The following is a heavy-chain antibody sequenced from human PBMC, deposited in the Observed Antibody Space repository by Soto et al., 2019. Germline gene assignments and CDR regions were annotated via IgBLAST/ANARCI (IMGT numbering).Heavy chain of an antibody. V-gene: IGHV3-13*05. Sequence: EVQLVESGGGLVQPGGSLRLSCEASGFTFRNYDMHWVRQGTGKGLEWVSGISAAGDPDYADSVEGRFTISSENDQNSCFLQMNSLRDGDTAVYYAARTDRDFYGLDVWGQGTTVIVSS. J-gene: IGHJ6*02. CDR1: GFTFRNYD. CDR3: ARTDRDFYGLDV. CDR2: ISAAGDP.